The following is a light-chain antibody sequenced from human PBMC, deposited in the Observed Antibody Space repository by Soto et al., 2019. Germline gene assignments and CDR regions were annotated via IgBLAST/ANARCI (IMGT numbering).Light chain of an antibody. CDR2: GAA. V-gene: IGKV3-15*01. CDR1: QSVFSS. J-gene: IGKJ1*01. Sequence: EIVMTQSPATLSVSPGERATLSCRASQSVFSSLAWYQQKPGQAPRLLIYGAATRATGIPARFSGGGSGTEFTLTISSLQSEDFAVYYCQQYHQWPAFGLGNKVDIX. CDR3: QQYHQWPA.